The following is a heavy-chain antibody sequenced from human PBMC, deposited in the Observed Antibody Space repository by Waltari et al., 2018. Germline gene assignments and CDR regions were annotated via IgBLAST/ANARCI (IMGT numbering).Heavy chain of an antibody. CDR1: GYMFSDYH. CDR2: VFPDTGGT. Sequence: QVQLVQSGAEVKKPGASVKVSCKASGYMFSDYHIPWVRQAPGQGPEWMGWVFPDTGGTNYAQKFQGRVTMTRDTSITTAYLELSRLRSDDTAIYYCARDFWSAGSRWGQGTLVTVSS. J-gene: IGHJ4*02. CDR3: ARDFWSAGSR. D-gene: IGHD3-3*01. V-gene: IGHV1-2*02.